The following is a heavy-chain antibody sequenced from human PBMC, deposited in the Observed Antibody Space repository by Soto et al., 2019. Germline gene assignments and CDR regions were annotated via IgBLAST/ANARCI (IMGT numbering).Heavy chain of an antibody. Sequence: ASVKVSCKASGYTFTSYGISWVRQAPGQGLEWMGWISAYNGNTNYAQKLQGRVTMTKDTSTSTAYMELRSLRSDDTAVYYCARDMTRAKYYDFWSGYYPFFDYWGQGTLVTVSS. CDR1: GYTFTSYG. CDR2: ISAYNGNT. V-gene: IGHV1-18*01. CDR3: ARDMTRAKYYDFWSGYYPFFDY. J-gene: IGHJ4*02. D-gene: IGHD3-3*01.